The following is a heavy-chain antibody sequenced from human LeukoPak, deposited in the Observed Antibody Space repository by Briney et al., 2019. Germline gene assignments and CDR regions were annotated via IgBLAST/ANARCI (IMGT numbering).Heavy chain of an antibody. Sequence: GGSLRLSCAVSGFTFYNYGMSRVRQAPGKGLEWVSAITASGAATYIADSVKGRFVISRDNSKNTLYLQMNSLRAEDTAVYFCAKDSLVATSHFDSWGRGTLVTVSS. CDR2: ITASGAAT. D-gene: IGHD5-12*01. V-gene: IGHV3-23*01. CDR1: GFTFYNYG. CDR3: AKDSLVATSHFDS. J-gene: IGHJ4*02.